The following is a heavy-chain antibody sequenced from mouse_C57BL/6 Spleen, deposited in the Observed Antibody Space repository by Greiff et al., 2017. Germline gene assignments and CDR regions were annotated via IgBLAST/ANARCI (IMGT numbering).Heavy chain of an antibody. V-gene: IGHV1-81*01. CDR3: ATYYGSSSLAY. D-gene: IGHD1-1*01. CDR1: GYTFTSYG. CDR2: IYPRSGNT. J-gene: IGHJ3*01. Sequence: QVQLQQSGAELARPGASVKLSCKASGYTFTSYGISWVKQRTGQGLEWIGEIYPRSGNTYYNEKFKGKATLTADKSSSTAYMELRSLTSEDSAVYFCATYYGSSSLAYWGQGTLVTVSA.